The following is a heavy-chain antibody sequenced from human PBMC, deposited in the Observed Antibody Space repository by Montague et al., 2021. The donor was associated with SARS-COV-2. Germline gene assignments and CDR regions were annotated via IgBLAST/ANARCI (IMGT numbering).Heavy chain of an antibody. CDR2: IYYSRST. V-gene: IGHV4-59*01. J-gene: IGHJ6*02. CDR3: ARSRRITIFGVGLSNYYGMDV. D-gene: IGHD3-3*01. Sequence: SETLSLTCTVSGGSISSYYWSWIRQPPGKGLEWIGYIYYSRSTNYNPSLKSRVTISVDTSKNQFSLKLSSVTAADTAVYYCARSRRITIFGVGLSNYYGMDVWGQGTTVTVSS. CDR1: GGSISSYY.